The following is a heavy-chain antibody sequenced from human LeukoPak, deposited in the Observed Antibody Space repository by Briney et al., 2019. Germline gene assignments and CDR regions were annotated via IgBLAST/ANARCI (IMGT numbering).Heavy chain of an antibody. J-gene: IGHJ4*02. CDR3: ASYGSSIGGRY. CDR1: VFTFSRYS. Sequence: GGSLRLSCAASVFTFSRYSMDWVRPAPGKGLEWVSYISSSSSTIYYADSVKGRFTIFRDNANNALYLHKKSLRGEETAVYYCASYGSSIGGRYWGQGTLVTVSS. D-gene: IGHD1-26*01. CDR2: ISSSSSTI. V-gene: IGHV3-48*01.